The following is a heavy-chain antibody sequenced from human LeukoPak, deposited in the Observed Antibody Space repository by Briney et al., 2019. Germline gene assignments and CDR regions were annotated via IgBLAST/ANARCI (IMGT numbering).Heavy chain of an antibody. CDR2: INPNSGGT. CDR3: ARSRITMVRGVPYYYYMDV. Sequence: GASVKVSCKASGYTFAGYYMHWVRQAPGQGLEWMGWINPNSGGTNYAQKFQGRVTMTRDTSISTAYMELSRLRSDDTAVYYCARSRITMVRGVPYYYYMDVWGKGTTVTVSS. CDR1: GYTFAGYY. V-gene: IGHV1-2*02. J-gene: IGHJ6*03. D-gene: IGHD3-10*01.